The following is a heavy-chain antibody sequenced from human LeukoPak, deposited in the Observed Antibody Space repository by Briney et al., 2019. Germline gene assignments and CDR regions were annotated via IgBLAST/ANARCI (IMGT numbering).Heavy chain of an antibody. V-gene: IGHV3-7*01. J-gene: IGHJ4*02. CDR1: GFNHSNYW. CDR2: IKQDGSEK. CDR3: VRWATSFDL. D-gene: IGHD3-3*01. Sequence: GGSLRPSCEASGFNHSNYWMSWVRQAPGKGPAWVTNIKQDGSEKYSVDSVTGRFTSSRDDAKDSLFLQMNSLRAEDTAVYYCVRWATSFDLWGQGTLVTVSS.